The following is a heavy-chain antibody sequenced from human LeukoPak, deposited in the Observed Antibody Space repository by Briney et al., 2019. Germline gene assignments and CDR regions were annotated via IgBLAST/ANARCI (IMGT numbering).Heavy chain of an antibody. J-gene: IGHJ4*02. D-gene: IGHD2-2*01. CDR3: ARLNGYCSSTSCHY. Sequence: GSSVEVSCKASGGTFSSYAISWVRQAPGQGLEWMGGIIPIFGTANYAQKFQGRVTITADESTSTAYMELSSLRSEDTAVYYCARLNGYCSSTSCHYWGQGTLVTVSS. CDR1: GGTFSSYA. V-gene: IGHV1-69*01. CDR2: IIPIFGTA.